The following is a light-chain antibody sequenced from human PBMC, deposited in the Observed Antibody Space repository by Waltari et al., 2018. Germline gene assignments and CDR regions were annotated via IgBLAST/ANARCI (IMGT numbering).Light chain of an antibody. CDR1: SLRRFY. J-gene: IGLJ2*01. Sequence: SSELTRDPSVSVALGQTVRITCQGDSLRRFYASWYQQRPGQAPILVLYGQNNRPSGIPDRFSGSTSGNTASLTITGAQAEDEADYYCHSRDTSSTRVFGGGTRLTV. V-gene: IGLV3-19*01. CDR3: HSRDTSSTRV. CDR2: GQN.